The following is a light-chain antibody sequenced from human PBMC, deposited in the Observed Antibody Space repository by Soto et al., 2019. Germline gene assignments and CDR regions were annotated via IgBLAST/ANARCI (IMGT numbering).Light chain of an antibody. CDR2: SDN. J-gene: IGLJ2*01. CDR1: SSNIGSYT. Sequence: QSVLTQPPSASGTPGQRVTISCSGSSSNIGSYTVNWYQQLPGTAPKLLIYSDNQRPSGVPDRFSASKSGTSASLAISGLQSEDEADYHCSAWDDSLNGLVFGGGTKVTVL. CDR3: SAWDDSLNGLV. V-gene: IGLV1-44*01.